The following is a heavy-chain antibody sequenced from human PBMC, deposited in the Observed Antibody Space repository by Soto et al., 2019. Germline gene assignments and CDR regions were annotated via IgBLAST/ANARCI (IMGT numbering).Heavy chain of an antibody. J-gene: IGHJ6*02. CDR1: GFTFSAYW. CDR3: AKSSSRAHYYAMDV. V-gene: IGHV3-7*03. CDR2: IKKDGSEK. D-gene: IGHD2-2*01. Sequence: GGSLRLSCEASGFTFSAYWMNWVRQAPGKGLEWVAIIKKDGSEKYYVDSVKGRFTISRDNAKNSLYLQMNDLRAEDTAVYYCAKSSSRAHYYAMDVWGQGTTVTVSS.